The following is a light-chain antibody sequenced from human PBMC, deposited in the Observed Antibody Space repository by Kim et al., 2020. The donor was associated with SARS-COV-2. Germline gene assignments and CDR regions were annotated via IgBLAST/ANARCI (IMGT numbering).Light chain of an antibody. CDR2: RNN. Sequence: QTATLTCTGNNNNVGNQGAACLQQHQGHPPKLLSYRNNNRPSGISERFSASRSGDTASLPITGLQPEDETDYYCSAWDSSLNVWVFGGGTQLTVL. V-gene: IGLV10-54*04. CDR3: SAWDSSLNVWV. J-gene: IGLJ3*02. CDR1: NNNVGNQG.